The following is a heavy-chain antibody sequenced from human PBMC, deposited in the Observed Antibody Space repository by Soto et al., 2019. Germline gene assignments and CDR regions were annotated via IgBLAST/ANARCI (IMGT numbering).Heavy chain of an antibody. CDR2: IYYSGSV. J-gene: IGHJ5*02. Sequence: QVQLQESGPGLVEPSGTLSLTCAVSGDSIINSNWCSWVLQPPGKGLAWIGEIYYSGSVNYNPSLQSRVTLSLDKSKNHSPLKLNSVTAADTAVDFCARDRGVTVGVAWFDPWGQGTLVTVSS. D-gene: IGHD1-26*01. CDR1: GDSIINSNW. V-gene: IGHV4-4*02. CDR3: ARDRGVTVGVAWFDP.